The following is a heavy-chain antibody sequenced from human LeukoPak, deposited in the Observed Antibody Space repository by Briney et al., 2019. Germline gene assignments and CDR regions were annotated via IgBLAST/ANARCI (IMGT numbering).Heavy chain of an antibody. CDR1: GYTFTGYY. V-gene: IGHV1-2*02. Sequence: EASVKVSFKASGYTFTGYYMHWVRQAPGQGLEWMGWINPNSGGTNYAQKFQGRVTMTRDTSISTAYMELSRLRSDDTAVYYCARAKRIAAAGARSFDYWGQGTLVTVSS. D-gene: IGHD6-13*01. CDR3: ARAKRIAAAGARSFDY. J-gene: IGHJ4*02. CDR2: INPNSGGT.